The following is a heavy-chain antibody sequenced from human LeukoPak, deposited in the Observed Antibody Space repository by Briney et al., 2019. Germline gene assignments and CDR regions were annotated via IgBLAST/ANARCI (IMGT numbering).Heavy chain of an antibody. CDR3: ARHPDYYMDV. Sequence: SETLSLTCTASGGSISSYYWSWIRQPPGKGLEWIGYIYYSGSTNYNPSLKSRVTISVDTSKNQFSLKLSSVTAADTAVYYCARHPDYYMDVWGKGTTVTVSS. V-gene: IGHV4-59*08. CDR1: GGSISSYY. J-gene: IGHJ6*03. CDR2: IYYSGST.